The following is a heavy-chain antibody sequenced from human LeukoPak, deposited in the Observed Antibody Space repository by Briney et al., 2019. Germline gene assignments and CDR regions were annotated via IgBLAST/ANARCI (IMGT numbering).Heavy chain of an antibody. Sequence: GRSLRLSCAASGFTFSSYAMHWVRQAPGKGLEWVAVISYDGSNKYYADSVKGRFTISRDNSKNTLYLQMNSLRAEDTAVYYCARHERTSSRIDPWGQGTLVTVSS. CDR3: ARHERTSSRIDP. CDR2: ISYDGSNK. D-gene: IGHD2-2*01. V-gene: IGHV3-30*04. CDR1: GFTFSSYA. J-gene: IGHJ5*02.